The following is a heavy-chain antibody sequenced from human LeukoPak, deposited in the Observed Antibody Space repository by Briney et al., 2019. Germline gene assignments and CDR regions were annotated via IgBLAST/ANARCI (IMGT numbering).Heavy chain of an antibody. V-gene: IGHV1-2*02. CDR1: VYTFTGYY. CDR2: INPNSGGT. CDR3: AKEDSVAGTVDY. J-gene: IGHJ4*02. D-gene: IGHD6-19*01. Sequence: ASVKVSCKASVYTFTGYYMHCVRPAPGQGLEWMGWINPNSGGTNYAQKFQGRVTMTRDTSISTDYVELSRLRSDDTAVYYCAKEDSVAGTVDYWGQGTLVTVSS.